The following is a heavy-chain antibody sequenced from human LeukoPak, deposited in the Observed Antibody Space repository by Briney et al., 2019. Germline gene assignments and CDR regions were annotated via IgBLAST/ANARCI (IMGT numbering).Heavy chain of an antibody. D-gene: IGHD6-19*01. CDR2: ISSSSSYI. J-gene: IGHJ4*02. V-gene: IGHV3-21*01. CDR1: GFTFSSYS. CDR3: ARGGAVAGLFDY. Sequence: PGGSLRLSCAASGFTFSSYSMNWVRQAPGKGLEWVSSISSSSSYIYYADSVKGRFTISRDNAKNSLYLQMNSLRAEDTAVYYCARGGAVAGLFDYWGQGTLVTVSS.